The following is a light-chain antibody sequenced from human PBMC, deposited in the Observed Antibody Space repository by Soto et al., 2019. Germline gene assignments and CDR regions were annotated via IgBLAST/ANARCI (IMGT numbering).Light chain of an antibody. V-gene: IGKV3-20*01. CDR3: HHYDNSPPFP. J-gene: IGKJ3*01. CDR1: QTINNRY. Sequence: EIVLTQSPGTLSLSPGERAILSCRASQTINNRYLAWYQQTPGRPPRLLIHAASSRAAGIPDRFSGSGSGTDFTLTINRLEPEDFAIYYCHHYDNSPPFPFGPGTTVDI. CDR2: AAS.